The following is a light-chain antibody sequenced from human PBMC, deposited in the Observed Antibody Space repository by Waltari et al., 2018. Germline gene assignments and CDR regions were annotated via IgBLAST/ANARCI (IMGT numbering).Light chain of an antibody. Sequence: EIVLTQSPGTLSLSPGERATLSCRASQSVSRTLAWYQQKPGQAPRLLIYDASSRATDIPDRFSGSGSGTDFSLTISRLEPEDFAVYYCQKYGTLPATFGQGTKVEIK. J-gene: IGKJ1*01. CDR3: QKYGTLPAT. CDR2: DAS. CDR1: QSVSRT. V-gene: IGKV3-20*01.